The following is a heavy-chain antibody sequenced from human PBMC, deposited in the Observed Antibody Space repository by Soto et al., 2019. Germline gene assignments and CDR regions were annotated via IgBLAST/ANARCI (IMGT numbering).Heavy chain of an antibody. CDR3: ARGWSYDVLTGYSY. V-gene: IGHV1-69*13. D-gene: IGHD3-9*01. CDR1: GGTFNSYA. Sequence: SVKVSCKASGGTFNSYAISWVRQAPGQGLEWMGGIIPIFGTANYAQKFQGRVTITADESTSTAYMELSSLRSEDTAVYYCARGWSYDVLTGYSYWGQGTLVTVSS. J-gene: IGHJ4*02. CDR2: IIPIFGTA.